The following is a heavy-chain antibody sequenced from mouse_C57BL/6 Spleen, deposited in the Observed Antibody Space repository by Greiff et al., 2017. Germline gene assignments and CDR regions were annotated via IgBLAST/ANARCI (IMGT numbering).Heavy chain of an antibody. Sequence: QVQLQQPGAELVRPGSSVKLSCKASGYTFTSYWKDWVKQRPGQGLEWIGNIYPSDSETHYNQKFKDKATLSVDKSSSTAYMQHSSLTSEDSAVYYCARSKVYDGYYGYFDVWGTGTTVTVSS. V-gene: IGHV1-61*01. CDR3: ARSKVYDGYYGYFDV. CDR1: GYTFTSYW. CDR2: IYPSDSET. D-gene: IGHD2-3*01. J-gene: IGHJ1*03.